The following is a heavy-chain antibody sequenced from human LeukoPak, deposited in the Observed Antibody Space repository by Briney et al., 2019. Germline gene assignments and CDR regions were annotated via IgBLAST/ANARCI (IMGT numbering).Heavy chain of an antibody. V-gene: IGHV4-4*07. J-gene: IGHJ4*02. D-gene: IGHD6-19*01. CDR2: INTSGNT. CDR1: GGSISGKY. CDR3: ASPRSSSGWDGDFDY. Sequence: SETLSLTCIVSGGSISGKYWSWLRQPAGKGLEWIGRINTSGNTNYNPSLKSRVTMSADTSKNQFSLELTSVTAADTAVYYCASPRSSSGWDGDFDYWGQGTLVTVSS.